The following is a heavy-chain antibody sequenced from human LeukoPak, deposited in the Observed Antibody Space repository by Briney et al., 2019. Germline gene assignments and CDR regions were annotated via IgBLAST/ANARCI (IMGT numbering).Heavy chain of an antibody. CDR1: GFTFSSYS. D-gene: IGHD6-13*01. CDR2: ISSSSSTI. J-gene: IGHJ5*02. V-gene: IGHV3-48*01. Sequence: GGSLRLSCAASGFTFSSYSMNWVRQAPGEGLEWVSYISSSSSTIYCADSVKGRFTISRDNAKNSLYLQMNSLRAEDTAVYYCARVLPRGVAAAGMGWFDPWGQGTLVTVSS. CDR3: ARVLPRGVAAAGMGWFDP.